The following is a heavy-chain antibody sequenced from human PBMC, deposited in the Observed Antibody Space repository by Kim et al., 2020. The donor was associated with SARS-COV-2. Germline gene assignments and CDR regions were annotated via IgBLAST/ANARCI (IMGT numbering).Heavy chain of an antibody. CDR2: INHSGST. Sequence: SETLSLTCAVYGGSFSGYYWSWIRQPPGKGLEWIGEINHSGSTNYNPSLKSRVTISVDTSKNQFSLKLSSVTAADTAVYYCARGRSYYYDSSGYYYEPPGGQGTLVSVSS. CDR3: ARGRSYYYDSSGYYYEPP. V-gene: IGHV4-34*01. CDR1: GGSFSGYY. D-gene: IGHD3-22*01. J-gene: IGHJ5*02.